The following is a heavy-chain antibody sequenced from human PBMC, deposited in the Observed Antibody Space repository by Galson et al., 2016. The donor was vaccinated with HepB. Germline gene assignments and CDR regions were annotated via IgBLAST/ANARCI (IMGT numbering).Heavy chain of an antibody. CDR3: ARDLYYYDSGLYYSRYFYYGMDV. CDR2: ISYDGSNK. V-gene: IGHV3-33*01. D-gene: IGHD3-22*01. Sequence: LRLSCAASGFTFSSYGMHWVRQAPGKGLEWVALISYDGSNKYYADSVKGRFTISRDNSKNTLYLQMSSLRAEDTAVFYCARDLYYYDSGLYYSRYFYYGMDVWGQGTTVTVSS. CDR1: GFTFSSYG. J-gene: IGHJ6*02.